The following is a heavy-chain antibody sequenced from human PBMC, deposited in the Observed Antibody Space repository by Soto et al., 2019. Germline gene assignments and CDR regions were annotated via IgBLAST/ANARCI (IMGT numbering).Heavy chain of an antibody. J-gene: IGHJ4*02. CDR2: ISGSGDST. CDR3: ARRGSGSYYDY. V-gene: IGHV3-23*01. Sequence: EVQLLESGGGLVQPGGSLRLSCAASGFTFSSYAMRWVRQAPVKGLEWVSAISGSGDSTYYADSVKGGFTISRENSKNTLYLQMNSLSAEDTAVYYCARRGSGSYYDYWGQGTLVTVSS. D-gene: IGHD1-26*01. CDR1: GFTFSSYA.